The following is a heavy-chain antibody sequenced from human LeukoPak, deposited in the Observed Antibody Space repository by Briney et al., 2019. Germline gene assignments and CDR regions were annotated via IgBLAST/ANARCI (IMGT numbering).Heavy chain of an antibody. V-gene: IGHV3-49*03. CDR1: GFTFGDYA. D-gene: IGHD4-17*01. J-gene: IGHJ6*03. Sequence: GGSLRLSCATSGFTFGDYAMSWFRQAPGKGLEWVGFIRSKIYGGAIEYAASVKGRFTISRDDSKSIAYLQLNSLRTEDTGLYYCARDQLGGDPGNYYYYYMDVWGKGTTVTVPS. CDR3: ARDQLGGDPGNYYYYYMDV. CDR2: IRSKIYGGAI.